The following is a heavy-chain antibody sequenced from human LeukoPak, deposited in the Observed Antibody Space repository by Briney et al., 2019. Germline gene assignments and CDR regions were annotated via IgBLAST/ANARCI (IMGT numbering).Heavy chain of an antibody. CDR3: ARGYYFDY. V-gene: IGHV4-39*01. J-gene: IGHJ4*02. Sequence: PGGSLRLSCAASGFTFSSYAMSWVRQAPGKGLEWIGSIYYSGSTYYNPSLKSRVTISVDTSKNQFSLKLSSVTAADTAVYYCARGYYFDYWGQGTLVTVSS. CDR2: IYYSGST. CDR1: GFTFSSYA.